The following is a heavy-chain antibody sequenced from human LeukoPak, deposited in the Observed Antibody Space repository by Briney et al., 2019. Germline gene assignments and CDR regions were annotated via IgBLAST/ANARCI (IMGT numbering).Heavy chain of an antibody. CDR3: AKHDRIQRRDAFDI. CDR2: ISGSGGST. D-gene: IGHD5-18*01. V-gene: IGHV3-23*01. CDR1: GFTFSSYA. Sequence: GGTLRLSCPASGFTFSSYAMSWVRQAPGKGLEWVSAISGSGGSTYYADSVKGRFTIPRDNSKNTLYLQMNSLRAEDTAVYYCAKHDRIQRRDAFDIWGQGTMVTVSS. J-gene: IGHJ3*02.